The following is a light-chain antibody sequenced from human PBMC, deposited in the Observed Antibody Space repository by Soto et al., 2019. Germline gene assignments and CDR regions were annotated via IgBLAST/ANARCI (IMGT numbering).Light chain of an antibody. Sequence: QSALTQPPSASGSPGQSVTISCTGTSSDVGGYNYVSWYQQHPGKAPKLMIYEVTKRPSGVPDRFSGSKSANTASLTVSGLQAEDGADYYCSSYGGGNNLLFGGGTKVTVL. V-gene: IGLV2-8*01. CDR1: SSDVGGYNY. CDR2: EVT. CDR3: SSYGGGNNLL. J-gene: IGLJ2*01.